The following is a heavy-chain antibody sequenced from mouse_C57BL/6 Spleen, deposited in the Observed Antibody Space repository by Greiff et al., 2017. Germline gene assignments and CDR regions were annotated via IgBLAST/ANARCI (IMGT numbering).Heavy chain of an antibody. CDR2: IEPANGNT. V-gene: IGHV14-3*01. Sequence: EVQLQQSVAELVRPGASVKFSCTASGFNIKNTYMHWVKQRPEQGLEWIGRIEPANGNTKYAPKFQGKATITADTSSNTAYLQLSSLTSEDTAIYYCARSERLEYYFDCWGQGATLTVSS. CDR1: GFNIKNTY. CDR3: ARSERLEYYFDC. D-gene: IGHD2-2*01. J-gene: IGHJ2*01.